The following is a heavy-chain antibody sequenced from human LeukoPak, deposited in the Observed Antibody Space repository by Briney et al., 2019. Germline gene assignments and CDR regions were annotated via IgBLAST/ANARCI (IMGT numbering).Heavy chain of an antibody. D-gene: IGHD1-26*01. J-gene: IGHJ4*02. V-gene: IGHV4-39*01. CDR3: ARRDVGATIDY. Sequence: PSETLSLTCTVSGDSISSSRFYWACIRQPPGKGLEWIGSILYTGRTFYNPSLKSRVTISVDTSKNQFSLRLGSVTASDTAVYYCARRDVGATIDYWGQGTLVTVSS. CDR2: ILYTGRT. CDR1: GDSISSSRFY.